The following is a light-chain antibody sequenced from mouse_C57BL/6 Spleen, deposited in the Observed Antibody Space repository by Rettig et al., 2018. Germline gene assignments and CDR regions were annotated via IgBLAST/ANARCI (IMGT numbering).Light chain of an antibody. CDR2: DTS. CDR3: QQWSDFPYT. Sequence: QIVLTQSPAIMSASPGEKVTMTCSAGSSVSYMYWYQQKPGSSPRLLIYDTSNLASGVPVRFSGSGSGTSYSLTISRMEAEDAATYYCQQWSDFPYTFGGGTKLEIK. V-gene: IGKV4-55*01. CDR1: SSVSY. J-gene: IGKJ2*01.